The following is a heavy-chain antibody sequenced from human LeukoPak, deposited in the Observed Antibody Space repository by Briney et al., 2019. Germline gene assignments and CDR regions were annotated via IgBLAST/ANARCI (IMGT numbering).Heavy chain of an antibody. Sequence: SETLSLTCTVSGGSISSYYWSWIRQPPGKGLEWIGYIYYSGSTNYNPSLKSRVTISVDTSKNQFSLKLSSVTAADTAVYYCARGAGYSSSWVTGYYYGMDVWGQGTTVTVSS. D-gene: IGHD6-13*01. CDR2: IYYSGST. V-gene: IGHV4-59*01. J-gene: IGHJ6*02. CDR3: ARGAGYSSSWVTGYYYGMDV. CDR1: GGSISSYY.